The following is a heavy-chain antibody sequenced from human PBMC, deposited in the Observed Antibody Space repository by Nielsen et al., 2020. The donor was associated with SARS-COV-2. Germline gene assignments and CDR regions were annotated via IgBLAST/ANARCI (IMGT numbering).Heavy chain of an antibody. J-gene: IGHJ5*02. CDR3: ARGRSLTLSSSGWFGWLDP. V-gene: IGHV1-69*13. Sequence: SVKVSCKASGGTFSSYAISWVRQAPGQGLEWMGGIIPIFGTANYAQKFQGRVTITADESTSTAYMELSSLRSEDTAVYYCARGRSLTLSSSGWFGWLDPWGQGTLVTVSS. CDR1: GGTFSSYA. CDR2: IIPIFGTA. D-gene: IGHD6-19*01.